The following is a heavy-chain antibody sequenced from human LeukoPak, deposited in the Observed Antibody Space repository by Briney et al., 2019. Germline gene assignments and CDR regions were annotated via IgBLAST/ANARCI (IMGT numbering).Heavy chain of an antibody. Sequence: PGGSLRLSCAASGFTFSSYSMNWLRQAPGKGLEWVSSISSSSSYIYYADSVKGRFTISRDNAKNSLYLQMNSLRAEDTAVYYCARDYSTYYDFWSGYYEPYGMDVWGQGTTVTVSS. CDR1: GFTFSSYS. CDR2: ISSSSSYI. CDR3: ARDYSTYYDFWSGYYEPYGMDV. J-gene: IGHJ6*02. V-gene: IGHV3-21*01. D-gene: IGHD3-3*01.